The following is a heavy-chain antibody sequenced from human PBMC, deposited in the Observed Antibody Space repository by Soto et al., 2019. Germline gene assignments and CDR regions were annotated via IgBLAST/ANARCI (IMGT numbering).Heavy chain of an antibody. D-gene: IGHD3-22*01. CDR2: ISSSGSTI. J-gene: IGHJ4*02. CDR3: ARDHYYDSSGYYDY. CDR1: GFTFSSYE. Sequence: GGSLRLSCAASGFTFSSYEMNWVRQAPGKGLEWVSYISSSGSTIYYADSVKGRFTISRDNAKNSLYLQMNSLRAEDTAVYYCARDHYYDSSGYYDYWSQGTLVTVSS. V-gene: IGHV3-48*03.